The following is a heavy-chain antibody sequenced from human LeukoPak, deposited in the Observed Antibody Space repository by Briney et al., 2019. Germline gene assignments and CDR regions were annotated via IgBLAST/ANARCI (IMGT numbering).Heavy chain of an antibody. CDR3: ARGKYYFDY. CDR2: INHSGST. Sequence: SETLSLTCAVYGGSFSGYYWSWIRQPPGKGLEWIGEINHSGSTNYNPSLKSRVTISVDTSKNQFSLKLSSVTAADTAVYYCARGKYYFDYWGQGTLVTVSS. V-gene: IGHV4-34*01. CDR1: GGSFSGYY. J-gene: IGHJ4*02.